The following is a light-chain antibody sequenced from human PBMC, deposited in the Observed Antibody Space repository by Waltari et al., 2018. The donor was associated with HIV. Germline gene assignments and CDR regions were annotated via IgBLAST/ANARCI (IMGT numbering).Light chain of an antibody. J-gene: IGKJ1*01. Sequence: IQMTQSPRSLSASVGETVTFTCRSSQKVRTYVNWYQQTLGRPPRLLIFSTSSLQSGVSSRFSGRGSGTDFTLTIKNLQPEDFATYYCEQNYDFPRTFGQGTTVG. CDR2: STS. CDR1: QKVRTY. CDR3: EQNYDFPRT. V-gene: IGKV1-39*01.